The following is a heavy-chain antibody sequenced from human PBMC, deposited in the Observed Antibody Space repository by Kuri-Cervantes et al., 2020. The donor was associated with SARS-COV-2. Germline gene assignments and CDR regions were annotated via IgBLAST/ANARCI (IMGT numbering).Heavy chain of an antibody. CDR2: ISTTGTYK. D-gene: IGHD2-21*01. CDR3: ATSGIGGLDH. CDR1: GFTFSSYG. J-gene: IGHJ4*02. V-gene: IGHV3-21*01. Sequence: GESLKISCVASGFTFSSYGLHWVRQAPGMGLEWVADISTTGTYKNYADSVKGRFTISRDNAKNSLFLQINSLRVEDTAVYYCATSGIGGLDHWGQGTLVTVSS.